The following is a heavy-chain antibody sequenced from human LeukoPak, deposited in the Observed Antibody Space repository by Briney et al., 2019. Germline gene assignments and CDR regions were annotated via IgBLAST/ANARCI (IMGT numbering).Heavy chain of an antibody. J-gene: IGHJ4*02. V-gene: IGHV3-30-3*01. CDR2: ISYDGSNK. CDR3: AREPHAGYSSSWYWYY. Sequence: GRSLRLSCAASGFTFSSYAMHWVRQAPGKGLEWVAVISYDGSNKYHADSVKGRFTISRDNSKNTLYLQMNSLRAEDTAVYYCAREPHAGYSSSWYWYYWGQGTLVTVSS. CDR1: GFTFSSYA. D-gene: IGHD6-13*01.